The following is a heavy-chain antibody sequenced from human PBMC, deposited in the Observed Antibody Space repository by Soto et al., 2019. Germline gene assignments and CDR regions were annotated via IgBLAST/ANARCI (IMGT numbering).Heavy chain of an antibody. J-gene: IGHJ5*02. CDR2: IYYSGST. CDR1: GGSISSGDYY. Sequence: SETLSLTCTVSGGSISSGDYYWSWIRQPPGKGLEWIGYIYYSGSTYYNPSLKSRVTISVDTSKNQFSLKLSSVTAADTAVYYCDRSYYDILTGYPKAFDPWGQGTLVTVSS. CDR3: DRSYYDILTGYPKAFDP. V-gene: IGHV4-30-4*01. D-gene: IGHD3-9*01.